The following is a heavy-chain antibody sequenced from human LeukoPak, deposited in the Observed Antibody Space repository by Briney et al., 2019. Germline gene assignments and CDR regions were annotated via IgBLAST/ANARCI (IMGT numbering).Heavy chain of an antibody. J-gene: IGHJ5*02. CDR3: SRASFWESPINWFAP. D-gene: IGHD3-16*01. CDR1: GYTFTAYY. CDR2: INPNSCAT. Sequence: ASVKVSCKASGYTFTAYYIHWLRQAPGQGLEWMGWINPNSCATKYAQEFQDRVTVTRDRPISTAYMAASRLTSDDTDVYYFSRASFWESPINWFAPWGQGTLVTVSS. V-gene: IGHV1-2*02.